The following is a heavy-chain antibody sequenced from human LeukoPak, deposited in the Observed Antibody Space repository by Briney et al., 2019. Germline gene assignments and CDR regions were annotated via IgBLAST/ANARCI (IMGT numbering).Heavy chain of an antibody. CDR3: ARGGGLRFLEWLLSFRILFDY. D-gene: IGHD3-3*01. J-gene: IGHJ4*02. Sequence: PSETLSLTCTVSGGSISSSSYYWGWIRQPPGKGLEWIGSIYYSGSTYYNPSLKSRVTISVDTSKNQFSLKLSSVTAADTAVYYCARGGGLRFLEWLLSFRILFDYWGQGTLVTVSS. V-gene: IGHV4-39*07. CDR1: GGSISSSSYY. CDR2: IYYSGST.